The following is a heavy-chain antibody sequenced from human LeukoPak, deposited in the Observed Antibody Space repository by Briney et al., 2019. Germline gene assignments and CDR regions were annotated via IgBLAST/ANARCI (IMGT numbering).Heavy chain of an antibody. D-gene: IGHD2-15*01. CDR1: GGSISSYY. Sequence: SETLSLTCTVSGGSISSYYWSWIRQPPGKGLEWIGYIYYSGSTNYNPSLKSRVTISVDTSKNQFSLKLSSVTAADTAVYYCARGGWSYYYYVDVWGKGTTVTISS. V-gene: IGHV4-59*01. CDR3: ARGGWSYYYYVDV. CDR2: IYYSGST. J-gene: IGHJ6*03.